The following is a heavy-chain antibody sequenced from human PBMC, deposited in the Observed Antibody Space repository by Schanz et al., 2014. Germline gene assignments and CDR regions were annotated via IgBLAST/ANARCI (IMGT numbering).Heavy chain of an antibody. CDR1: GGTFSSYT. V-gene: IGHV1-69*02. CDR3: ASSGAGYSSSWDFDY. Sequence: QVQLVQSGPEVKKPGASVKVSCKLSGGTFSSYTISWMRQAPGQGLEWMGKIIPVLNIATYAQKFQGRLTITADKSTFTAYMDVSSLRSEDTAVYYCASSGAGYSSSWDFDYWGQGTLVTVSS. CDR2: IIPVLNIA. J-gene: IGHJ4*02. D-gene: IGHD6-13*01.